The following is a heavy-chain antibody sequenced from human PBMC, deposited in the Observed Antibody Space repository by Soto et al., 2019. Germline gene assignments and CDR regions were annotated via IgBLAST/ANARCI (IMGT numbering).Heavy chain of an antibody. CDR3: AKEGVYYDSSGYS. D-gene: IGHD3-22*01. V-gene: IGHV3-23*01. CDR1: GFTFSSYV. CDR2: ISGSGGST. J-gene: IGHJ5*02. Sequence: GGSLRLSCAASGFTFSSYVMSGVLQAPGKGLEWVPAISGSGGSTYYADSVKGRFTISRDNSKNTLYLQMNSLRAEDTAVYYCAKEGVYYDSSGYSWGQGTLVTVS.